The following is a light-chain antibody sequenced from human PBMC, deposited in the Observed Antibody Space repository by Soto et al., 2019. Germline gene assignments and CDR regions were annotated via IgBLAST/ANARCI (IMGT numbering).Light chain of an antibody. Sequence: EIVMTQSPVTLSVSPGERATLSCRASQTIRSDLAWYQQKPDQAPRLLISDASTRATGIPARFNGSGSGTEFTLAISSLQSEDFAIYYCHQYNTWPLTFGGGTKVEIK. CDR1: QTIRSD. V-gene: IGKV3-15*01. CDR2: DAS. J-gene: IGKJ4*01. CDR3: HQYNTWPLT.